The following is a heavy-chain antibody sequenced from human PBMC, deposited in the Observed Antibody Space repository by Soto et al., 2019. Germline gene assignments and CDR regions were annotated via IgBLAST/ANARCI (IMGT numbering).Heavy chain of an antibody. Sequence: SETLSLTCTVSGGSISSYYWSWIRQPPGKGLEWIGYIYYSGSTNYNPSLKSRVTISVDTSKNQFSLKLSSVTAVDTAVYYCARFISGKVWNYDYWGQGTLVTVSS. D-gene: IGHD1-7*01. CDR3: ARFISGKVWNYDY. CDR1: GGSISSYY. CDR2: IYYSGST. V-gene: IGHV4-59*01. J-gene: IGHJ4*02.